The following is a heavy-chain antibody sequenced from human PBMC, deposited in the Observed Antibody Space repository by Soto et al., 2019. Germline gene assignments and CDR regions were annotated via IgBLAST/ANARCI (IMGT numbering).Heavy chain of an antibody. D-gene: IGHD7-27*01. V-gene: IGHV3-30-3*01. CDR2: ISYDGSNK. CDR3: ARNLGRKGLDY. CDR1: GFTFSSYA. Sequence: QVQLVESGGGVVQPGRSLRLSCAASGFTFSSYAMHWVRQAPGTGLEWVAVISYDGSNKYYADSVKGRFTISRDNSKNTLYLQMNSLRAEDTDVYYCARNLGRKGLDYWGQGTLVTVSS. J-gene: IGHJ4*02.